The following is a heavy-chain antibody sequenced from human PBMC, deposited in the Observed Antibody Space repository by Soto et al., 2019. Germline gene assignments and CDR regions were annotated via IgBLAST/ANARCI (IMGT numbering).Heavy chain of an antibody. CDR1: CGSISSYY. J-gene: IGHJ4*02. V-gene: IGHV4-59*01. Sequence: LETPSLTRTVSCGSISSYYWGWIRQPPGKGLEWIGYIYYSGSTNYNPSLKSRVTISVDTSKNQFPLKLSSVTAADTAVYYCASDLYYYDSSGYYYWGQGTLVTVSS. CDR2: IYYSGST. D-gene: IGHD3-22*01. CDR3: ASDLYYYDSSGYYY.